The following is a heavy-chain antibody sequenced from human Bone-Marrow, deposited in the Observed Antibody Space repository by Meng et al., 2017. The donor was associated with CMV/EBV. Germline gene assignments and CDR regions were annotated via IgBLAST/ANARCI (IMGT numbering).Heavy chain of an antibody. CDR1: GGTFSSYT. CDR3: ARDARIAALRYYGMDV. Sequence: SVKVSCKASGGTFSSYTISWVRQAPGQGLEWMGRIIPILGIANYAQKFQGRVTITADKSTSTAYVELSSLRSEDTAVYYCARDARIAALRYYGMDVWGQGTTVTVSS. J-gene: IGHJ6*02. CDR2: IIPILGIA. D-gene: IGHD6-13*01. V-gene: IGHV1-69*04.